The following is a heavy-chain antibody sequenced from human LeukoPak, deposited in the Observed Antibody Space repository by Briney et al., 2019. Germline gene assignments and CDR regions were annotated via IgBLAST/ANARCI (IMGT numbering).Heavy chain of an antibody. CDR3: ARVDSSGYYTFFDY. CDR2: IYNSGSP. V-gene: IGHV4-59*11. D-gene: IGHD3-22*01. J-gene: IGHJ4*02. CDR1: GGSITSHN. Sequence: SETLSLTCTVSGGSITSHNWNWIRQPPGKGLEWIGDIYNSGSPNYNPSLKSRVTISVDTSKNQFSLKLSSVTAADAAVYYCARVDSSGYYTFFDYWGQGTLVTVSS.